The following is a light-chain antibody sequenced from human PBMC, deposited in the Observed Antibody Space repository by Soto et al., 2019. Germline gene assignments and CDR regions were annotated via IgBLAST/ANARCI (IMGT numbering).Light chain of an antibody. Sequence: DIQMIQSPSTLSASVGDRFTITCLAIQSISIWLAWYQQKPGEAPKLLIYDASALPRGVPSRFRGSGSGTKFTLTIASLQPDDFETYYCQQYETSSGTFGPGTKVDIK. CDR2: DAS. CDR1: QSISIW. V-gene: IGKV1-5*01. J-gene: IGKJ1*01. CDR3: QQYETSSGT.